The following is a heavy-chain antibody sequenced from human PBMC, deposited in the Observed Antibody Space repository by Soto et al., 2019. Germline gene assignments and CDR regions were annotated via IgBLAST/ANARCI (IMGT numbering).Heavy chain of an antibody. Sequence: QLQLQESGSGLVKPSQTLSLTCAVSGDSISSGGYSWNWIRQPPGKGLEWIGYIYHSGGTDYNPSLKSRVTITVDSSNNQFSLKLRSVTAADTAVYHCARDSRSGYYLEYWGQGTLVTVSS. CDR3: ARDSRSGYYLEY. V-gene: IGHV4-30-2*01. J-gene: IGHJ4*02. D-gene: IGHD3-22*01. CDR1: GDSISSGGYS. CDR2: IYHSGGT.